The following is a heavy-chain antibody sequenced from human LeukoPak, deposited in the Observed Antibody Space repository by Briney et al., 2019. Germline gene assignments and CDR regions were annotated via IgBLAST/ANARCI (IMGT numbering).Heavy chain of an antibody. D-gene: IGHD3-22*01. CDR2: ISTSGSLI. CDR3: ARVTRSYYYDGLGF. V-gene: IGHV3-48*03. Sequence: GGSLRLSCAASGFIFSSYEMAWVRQAPGKGLEWVSFISTSGSLIYYADSVKGRFTISRDNAKNSVYLQMNGLRAEDSGVYYCARVTRSYYYDGLGFWGQGSLVTVSS. CDR1: GFIFSSYE. J-gene: IGHJ4*02.